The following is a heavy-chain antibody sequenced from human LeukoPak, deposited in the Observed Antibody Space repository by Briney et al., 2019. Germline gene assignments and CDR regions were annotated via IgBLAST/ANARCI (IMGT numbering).Heavy chain of an antibody. D-gene: IGHD3-22*01. V-gene: IGHV4-4*09. CDR3: ARHADSYYDSSGYLAVDY. CDR2: IYTSGST. J-gene: IGHJ4*02. Sequence: TLETLSLTCTVSGGSISSYYWSWIRQPPGKGLEWIGYIYTSGSTNCNPSLKSRVTISVDPSKNQFSLNLSSVTAADTAVYYCARHADSYYDSSGYLAVDYWGQGTLVTVSS. CDR1: GGSISSYY.